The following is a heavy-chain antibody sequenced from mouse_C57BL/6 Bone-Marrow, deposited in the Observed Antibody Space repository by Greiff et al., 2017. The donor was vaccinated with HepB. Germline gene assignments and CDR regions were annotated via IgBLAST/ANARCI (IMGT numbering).Heavy chain of an antibody. J-gene: IGHJ1*03. CDR1: GFTFSDYY. Sequence: EVHLVESEGGLVQPGSSMKLSCTASGFTFSDYYMAWVRQVPEKGLEWVANINYDGSSTYYLDSLKSRFIISRDNAKNMLYLQMSSLESEDTATYYCARESTVVEDWYFDVWGTGTTVTVSS. D-gene: IGHD1-1*01. V-gene: IGHV5-16*01. CDR2: INYDGSST. CDR3: ARESTVVEDWYFDV.